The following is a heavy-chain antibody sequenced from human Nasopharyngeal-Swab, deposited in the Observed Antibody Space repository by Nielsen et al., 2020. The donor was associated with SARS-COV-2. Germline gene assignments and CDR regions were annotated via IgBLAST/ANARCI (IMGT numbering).Heavy chain of an antibody. CDR3: AKDRIVVMTAMDAFDI. Sequence: GGSLRLSCAASGFTFSSYAMSWVRQAPGKGLEWVSAISGSGGSTYYADSVKGRFTISRDNSKNTLYLQMNSLRAEDTAVYYCAKDRIVVMTAMDAFDIWGQGTMVTVSS. D-gene: IGHD2-21*02. CDR2: ISGSGGST. CDR1: GFTFSSYA. V-gene: IGHV3-23*01. J-gene: IGHJ3*02.